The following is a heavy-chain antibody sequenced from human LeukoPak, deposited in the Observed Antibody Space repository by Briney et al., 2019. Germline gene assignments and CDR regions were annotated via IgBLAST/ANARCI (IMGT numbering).Heavy chain of an antibody. D-gene: IGHD3-22*01. CDR2: ISSSSSYI. Sequence: GGSLRLSCAASGFTFSSYNMNWVRQAPGKGLEWVSSISSSSSYIYYADSVKGRFTISRDNAKNSLYLQMNSLRAEDTAVYYCARDWYYYDSSGYYIYWGQGTLVTVSS. V-gene: IGHV3-21*01. CDR1: GFTFSSYN. J-gene: IGHJ4*02. CDR3: ARDWYYYDSSGYYIY.